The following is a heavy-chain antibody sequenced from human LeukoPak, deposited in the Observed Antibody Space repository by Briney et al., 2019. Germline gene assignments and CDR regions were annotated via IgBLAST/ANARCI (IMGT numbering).Heavy chain of an antibody. CDR3: ASNIAGDYDRYYFDY. Sequence: SVKVSCKASGGTFSSYAISWVRQAPGQGLEWMGRIIPILGIANYAQKFQGRVTITADKSTSTAYMELSSLRSEDTAVYYCASNIAGDYDRYYFDYWGQGTLVTVSS. CDR2: IIPILGIA. CDR1: GGTFSSYA. V-gene: IGHV1-69*04. J-gene: IGHJ4*02. D-gene: IGHD4-17*01.